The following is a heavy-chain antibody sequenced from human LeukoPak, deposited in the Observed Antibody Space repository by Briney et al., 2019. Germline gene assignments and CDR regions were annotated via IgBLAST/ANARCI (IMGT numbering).Heavy chain of an antibody. Sequence: GGSLRLSCAASGFTVSSNYMSWVRQAPGKGLEWVSAISGSGGSTYYADSVKGRFTISRDNSKNTLYLQMNSLRAEDTAVYYCAKEGSGWYVNYWFDPWGQGTLVTVSS. J-gene: IGHJ5*02. CDR2: ISGSGGST. D-gene: IGHD6-19*01. CDR3: AKEGSGWYVNYWFDP. CDR1: GFTVSSNY. V-gene: IGHV3-23*01.